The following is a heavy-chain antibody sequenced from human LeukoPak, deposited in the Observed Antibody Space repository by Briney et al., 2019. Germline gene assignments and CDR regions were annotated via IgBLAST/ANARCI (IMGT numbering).Heavy chain of an antibody. Sequence: GESLKISCKGSGYSINNYWIGWVRQKPGKGLEWMGIIYPADSDIRYSPSFQGQVTISADKSISAAYLQWSSLKASDTAMYYCARQEYCSGGSCYTWFDPWGQGTLVIVSP. CDR2: IYPADSDI. CDR1: GYSINNYW. J-gene: IGHJ5*02. V-gene: IGHV5-51*01. CDR3: ARQEYCSGGSCYTWFDP. D-gene: IGHD2-15*01.